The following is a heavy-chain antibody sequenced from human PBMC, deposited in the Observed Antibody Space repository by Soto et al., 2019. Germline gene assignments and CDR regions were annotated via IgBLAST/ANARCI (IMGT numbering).Heavy chain of an antibody. D-gene: IGHD1-26*01. CDR3: AKLRGRGIFEY. Sequence: DVQLLESGGGLIQPGRSLRLSCAASGFSFGVYAMSWVRQAPGKGLEWVATISGGIGSTYYADAVKGRFTISRDISRSTLDLQMNSLRVEDTALYYCAKLRGRGIFEYWGQGTMVTISS. CDR1: GFSFGVYA. CDR2: ISGGIGST. V-gene: IGHV3-23*01. J-gene: IGHJ4*02.